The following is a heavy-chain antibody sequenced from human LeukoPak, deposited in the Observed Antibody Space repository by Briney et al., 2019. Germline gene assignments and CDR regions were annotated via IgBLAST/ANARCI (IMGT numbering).Heavy chain of an antibody. Sequence: SETLSLTCTVSGSISGYYWSWIRQPPGKGLEWIGYIYTSGSTTYNPSLKSRVTISLDKSRNQFSLKLSSVTAADTAVYYCARHESLYYDSSDYYYVTGNCFDPWGQGTLVTVSS. D-gene: IGHD3-22*01. CDR2: IYTSGST. CDR3: ARHESLYYDSSDYYYVTGNCFDP. CDR1: GSISGYY. V-gene: IGHV4-4*09. J-gene: IGHJ5*02.